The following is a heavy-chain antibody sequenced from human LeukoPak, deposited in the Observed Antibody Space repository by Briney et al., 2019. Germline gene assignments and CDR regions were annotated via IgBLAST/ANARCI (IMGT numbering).Heavy chain of an antibody. D-gene: IGHD4/OR15-4a*01. CDR3: ARRAGAYSHPYDY. CDR2: ISYDGGNK. J-gene: IGHJ4*02. CDR1: GFTFSSYG. V-gene: IGHV3-30*03. Sequence: GRSLRLSCAASGFTFSSYGMHWVRQAPGKGLEWVAVISYDGGNKYYADSVKGRFTISRDNSKNTLYLQMNSLRAEDTAVYYCARRAGAYSHPYDYWGQGTLVTVSS.